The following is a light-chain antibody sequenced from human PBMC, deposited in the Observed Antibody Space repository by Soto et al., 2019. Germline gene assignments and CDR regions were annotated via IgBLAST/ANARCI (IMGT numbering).Light chain of an antibody. V-gene: IGKV1-17*01. Sequence: DIQMTQSPSSLSASVGDRATITCRASQGIRDALGWYQQKPGKAPKRLIYAASSLQSGVPSRFSGSGSGTEFTLTISSPQPEDFATYYCLQHNSYPQTFGQGTKVEIK. CDR1: QGIRDA. J-gene: IGKJ1*01. CDR3: LQHNSYPQT. CDR2: AAS.